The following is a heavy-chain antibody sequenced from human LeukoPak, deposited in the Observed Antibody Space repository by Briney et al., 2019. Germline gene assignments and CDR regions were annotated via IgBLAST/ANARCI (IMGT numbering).Heavy chain of an antibody. J-gene: IGHJ4*02. V-gene: IGHV1-18*01. CDR2: ISAYNGNT. Sequence: GASVKVSCKASGGTFSSYTISWVRQAPGQGLEWMGWISAYNGNTNYAQKLQGRVTMTTDTSTSTAYMELRSLRSDDTAVYYCARAPSITIFGVVDYWGQGALVTVSS. CDR3: ARAPSITIFGVVDY. D-gene: IGHD3-3*01. CDR1: GGTFSSYT.